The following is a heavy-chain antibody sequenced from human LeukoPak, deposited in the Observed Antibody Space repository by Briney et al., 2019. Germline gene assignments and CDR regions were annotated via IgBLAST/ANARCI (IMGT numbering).Heavy chain of an antibody. D-gene: IGHD3-22*01. CDR3: AKDESYYYDSSGYYNNWFDP. V-gene: IGHV3-33*06. Sequence: GGSLRLSCAASGFTFSSYGMHWVRQAPGKGLEWVAVIWYDGSNKYYADSVKGRFTISRDNSKNTLYLQMNSLRAEDTAVYYCAKDESYYYDSSGYYNNWFDPWGQGTLVTVSS. J-gene: IGHJ5*02. CDR1: GFTFSSYG. CDR2: IWYDGSNK.